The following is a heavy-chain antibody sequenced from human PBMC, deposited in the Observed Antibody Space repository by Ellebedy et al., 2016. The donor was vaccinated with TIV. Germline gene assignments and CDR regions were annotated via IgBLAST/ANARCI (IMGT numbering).Heavy chain of an antibody. Sequence: GGSLRLSCAASGFNFDDYTMHWVRRAPGKGLEWVSLISWDGGSTYYADSVKGRFTISRDNSKNSLSLQMDSLTTEDTALYYCTKDGTLRGSYWYYFDFWGPGTLVTVSS. D-gene: IGHD1-26*01. CDR3: TKDGTLRGSYWYYFDF. CDR1: GFNFDDYT. J-gene: IGHJ4*02. CDR2: ISWDGGST. V-gene: IGHV3-43*01.